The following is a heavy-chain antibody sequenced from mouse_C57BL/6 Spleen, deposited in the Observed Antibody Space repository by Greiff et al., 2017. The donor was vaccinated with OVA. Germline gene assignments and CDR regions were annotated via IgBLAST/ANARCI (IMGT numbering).Heavy chain of an antibody. CDR3: ANSYGSSYEDFDY. V-gene: IGHV1-66*01. J-gene: IGHJ2*01. CDR2: IYPGSGNT. D-gene: IGHD1-1*01. CDR1: GYSFTSYY. Sequence: VQLQQSGPELVKPGASVKISCKASGYSFTSYYIHWVKQRPGQGLEWIGWIYPGSGNTKYNEKFKGKATLTADTSSSTAYMQLSSLTSEDSAVYYCANSYGSSYEDFDYWGQGTTLTVSS.